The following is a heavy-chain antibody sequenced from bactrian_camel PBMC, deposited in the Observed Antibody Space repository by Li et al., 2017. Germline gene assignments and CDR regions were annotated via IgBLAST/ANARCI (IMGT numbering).Heavy chain of an antibody. CDR2: ISTGGSST. V-gene: IGHV3S54*01. CDR1: ADALMY. CDR3: AEGRGSRGEHCYSLNY. J-gene: IGHJ4*01. D-gene: IGHD6*01. Sequence: QVQLVESGGGSAQAGGSLRLSCSASADALMYMAWFRQAPGQKREAVAAISTGGSSTMYLDSVKGRFTISRESGKNTVHLQMNNLQPEDTATYYCAEGRGSRGEHCYSLNYWGQGTQVTVS.